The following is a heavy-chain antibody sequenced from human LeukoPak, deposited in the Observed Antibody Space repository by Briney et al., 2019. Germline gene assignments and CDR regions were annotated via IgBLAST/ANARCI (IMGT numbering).Heavy chain of an antibody. CDR2: IYYSGST. D-gene: IGHD1-20*01. CDR1: GGSISSSSYY. Sequence: SETLSLTCTVSGGSISSSSYYWGWIRQPPGKGLEWIGSIYYSGSTYYNPSLKSRVTISVDTSKNQFSLKLSSVTAADTAVYYCARENIEGKSITGTKGDWFDPWGQGTLVTVSS. V-gene: IGHV4-39*07. CDR3: ARENIEGKSITGTKGDWFDP. J-gene: IGHJ5*02.